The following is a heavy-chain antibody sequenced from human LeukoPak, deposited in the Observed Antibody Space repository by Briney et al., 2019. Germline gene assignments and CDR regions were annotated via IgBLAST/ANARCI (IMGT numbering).Heavy chain of an antibody. J-gene: IGHJ5*02. CDR1: GGTFSSYA. D-gene: IGHD6-13*01. V-gene: IGHV1-69*05. Sequence: PRASVKVSCKASGGTFSSYAISWVRQAPGQGLEWMGGIIPIFGTANYAQKFQGSVTITTDESTSTAYMELSSLRSEDTAVYYCARGGSSWYFSAWGQGTLVTVSS. CDR3: ARGGSSWYFSA. CDR2: IIPIFGTA.